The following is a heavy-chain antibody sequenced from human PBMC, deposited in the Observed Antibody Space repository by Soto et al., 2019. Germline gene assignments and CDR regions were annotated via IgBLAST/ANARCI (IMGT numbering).Heavy chain of an antibody. D-gene: IGHD6-19*01. CDR2: ISGSGGST. CDR1: GFTFSSYV. CDR3: AKEGGQWLRKAPFDP. J-gene: IGHJ5*02. V-gene: IGHV3-23*01. Sequence: GGALRLSCAASGFTFSSYVMSWVRQAPGKGLEWVSAISGSGGSTYYADSVKGRFTISRDNSKNTLYLQMNSLRAEDTAVYYCAKEGGQWLRKAPFDPWGQGTLVTV.